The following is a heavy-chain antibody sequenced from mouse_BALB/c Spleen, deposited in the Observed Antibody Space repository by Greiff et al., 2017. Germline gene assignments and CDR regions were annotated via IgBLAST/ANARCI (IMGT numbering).Heavy chain of an antibody. CDR2: IDPSDSYT. CDR3: ARGQGYGLAY. Sequence: QVQLQQPGAELVKPGASVKLSCKASGYTFTSYWMHWVKQRPGQGLEWIGEIDPSDSYTNYNQKFKGKATLTVDKSSSTAYMQLSSLTSEDSAVYYCARGQGYGLAYWGQGTLVTVSA. CDR1: GYTFTSYW. J-gene: IGHJ3*01. V-gene: IGHV1-69*02. D-gene: IGHD3-1*01.